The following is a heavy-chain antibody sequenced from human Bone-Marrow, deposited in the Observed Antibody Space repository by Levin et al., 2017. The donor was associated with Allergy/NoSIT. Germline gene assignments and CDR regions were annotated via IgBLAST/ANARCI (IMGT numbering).Heavy chain of an antibody. CDR1: GGSMNSGDYY. CDR3: ARVAVTHYSYAMDV. J-gene: IGHJ6*02. Sequence: SCAVSGGSMNSGDYYWSWIRQSPGKGLAWIGYIYYSGSTYYNPSLKSRLTISVDTSKNQFSLNLRSVTAADTAVYYCARVAVTHYSYAMDVWGQGTTVIVSS. V-gene: IGHV4-30-4*01. CDR2: IYYSGST. D-gene: IGHD4-17*01.